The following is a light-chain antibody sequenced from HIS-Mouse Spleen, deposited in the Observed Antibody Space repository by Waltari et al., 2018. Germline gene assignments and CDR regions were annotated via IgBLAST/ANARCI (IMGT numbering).Light chain of an antibody. J-gene: IGLJ3*02. CDR3: CSYAGSSTWV. CDR1: SSDVGSYNL. V-gene: IGLV2-23*01. CDR2: EGS. Sequence: QSALTQPASVSGSPGQSITISCTGTSSDVGSYNLVSWYQQNPGKAPKLMVYEGSKRPSGVSNRFSGSKSGNTASLTISGLQAEDEADYYCCSYAGSSTWVVGGGTKLTVL.